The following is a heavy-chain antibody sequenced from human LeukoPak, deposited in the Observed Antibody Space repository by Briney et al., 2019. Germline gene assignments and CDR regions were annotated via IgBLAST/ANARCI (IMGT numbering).Heavy chain of an antibody. Sequence: GGSLRLSCAASGFTFDDYAMHWVRQAPGKGLEWVSGISWNSGSIGYADSVKGRFTISRDNAKNSLYLQMNSLRAEDTALYYCAKDPHDVVGATGSHFDYWGQGTLVTVSS. CDR3: AKDPHDVVGATGSHFDY. CDR2: ISWNSGSI. D-gene: IGHD1-26*01. CDR1: GFTFDDYA. J-gene: IGHJ4*02. V-gene: IGHV3-9*01.